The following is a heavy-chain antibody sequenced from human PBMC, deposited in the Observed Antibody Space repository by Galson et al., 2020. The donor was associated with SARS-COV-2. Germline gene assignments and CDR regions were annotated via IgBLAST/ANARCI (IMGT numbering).Heavy chain of an antibody. J-gene: IGHJ6*03. V-gene: IGHV5-51*01. CDR3: ARGAFWSGYYELAYYYMDV. CDR2: IDPGDADT. Sequence: GEPLKISCKGSGYSFTSYWIGWVRQMPGKGLEWRGPIDPGDADTRYSPSFQRKSTISADKSISTAYLQWSSLKASDTAMYYCARGAFWSGYYELAYYYMDVWGKGTTVTVSS. D-gene: IGHD3-3*01. CDR1: GYSFTSYW.